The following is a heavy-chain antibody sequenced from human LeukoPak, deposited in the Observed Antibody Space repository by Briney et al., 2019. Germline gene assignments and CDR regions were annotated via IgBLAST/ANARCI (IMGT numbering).Heavy chain of an antibody. CDR3: ARDAYSGAPFDY. J-gene: IGHJ4*02. Sequence: GASVKVSCKASGGTFSSYAISWVRQAPGQGLEWMGRIIPIFGTANYAQKFQDRVTITTDESTSTAYMELSSLRSEDTAVYYCARDAYSGAPFDYWGQGTLVTVSS. CDR1: GGTFSSYA. V-gene: IGHV1-69*05. CDR2: IIPIFGTA. D-gene: IGHD1-26*01.